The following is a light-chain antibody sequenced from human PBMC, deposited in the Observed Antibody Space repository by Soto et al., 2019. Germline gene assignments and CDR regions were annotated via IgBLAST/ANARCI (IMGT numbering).Light chain of an antibody. Sequence: RVXXTFRASQSFKSWLAWDQQKPGKAPMLLIYNASNLASGVPARFSASGSGTDFTLTISSLQPEDFAFYYCHQHNKLLPTFGRG. CDR1: QSFKSW. CDR2: NAS. CDR3: HQHNKLLPT. J-gene: IGKJ5*01. V-gene: IGKV1-5*01.